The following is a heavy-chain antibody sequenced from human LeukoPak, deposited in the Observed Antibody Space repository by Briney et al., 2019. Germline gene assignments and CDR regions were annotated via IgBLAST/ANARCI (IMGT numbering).Heavy chain of an antibody. CDR3: ARGCSSTSCYTDLYYYYYYGMDV. J-gene: IGHJ6*02. V-gene: IGHV4-34*01. CDR1: GGSFSGYY. Sequence: SESVSLTCAVYGGSFSGYYWSWMRQPPGKGLEWIGEINHSGSTNYNPSLKSRVTISVDTSKNQFSLKLSSVTAADTAVYYCARGCSSTSCYTDLYYYYYYGMDVWGQGTTVTVSS. CDR2: INHSGST. D-gene: IGHD2-2*01.